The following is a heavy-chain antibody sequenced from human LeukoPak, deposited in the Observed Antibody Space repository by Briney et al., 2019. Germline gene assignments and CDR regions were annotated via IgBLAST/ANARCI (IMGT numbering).Heavy chain of an antibody. CDR1: GGSISSYY. Sequence: SETLSLTCTVSGGSISSYYWSWIRQPPGKGLEWIGYMSYSGSTNYNPSLKSRVTISVDTSKNQFSLNLTSVTAADTAVYYCARDYDFWSGYHWFDPWGQGTLVTVSS. V-gene: IGHV4-59*01. CDR3: ARDYDFWSGYHWFDP. J-gene: IGHJ5*02. CDR2: MSYSGST. D-gene: IGHD3-3*01.